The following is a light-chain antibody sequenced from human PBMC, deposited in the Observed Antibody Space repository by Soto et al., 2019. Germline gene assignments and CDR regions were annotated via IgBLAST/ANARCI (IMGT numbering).Light chain of an antibody. CDR2: HTS. CDR1: QSISSSS. Sequence: ENVFTQSPGTLSLSPGKRATLSCRASQSISSSSLAWYQQEPGRAPRLLIYHTSSRATGIPDRLSGTGSGTEFTLTISRVEPEDFATYYCQQYENIPTFGQGTRLEIK. J-gene: IGKJ5*01. V-gene: IGKV3-20*01. CDR3: QQYENIPT.